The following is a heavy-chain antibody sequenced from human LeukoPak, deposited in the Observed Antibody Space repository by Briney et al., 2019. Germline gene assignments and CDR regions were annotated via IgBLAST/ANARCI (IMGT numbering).Heavy chain of an antibody. D-gene: IGHD1-7*01. CDR2: IISDSGGT. CDR3: ARENWHYDF. J-gene: IGHJ4*02. V-gene: IGHV1-2*02. CDR1: GYTFTAKH. Sequence: ASVKVSCKASGYTFTAKHMHWVRQAPGQGLEWMGKIISDSGGTDYAQRFQGRVTMTVDTSITTAYMELSRLTSDDTAVYYCARENWHYDFWGQGTLVTVSS.